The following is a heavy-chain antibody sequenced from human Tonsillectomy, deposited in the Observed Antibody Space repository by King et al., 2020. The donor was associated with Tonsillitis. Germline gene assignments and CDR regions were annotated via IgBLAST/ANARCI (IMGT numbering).Heavy chain of an antibody. CDR2: IYYSGST. CDR1: GGSVSSGSYY. J-gene: IGHJ6*02. Sequence: VQLQESGPGLVKPSETLSLTCTVSGGSVSSGSYYWRWIRQPPGKGLEWIGYIYYSGSTNYNPSLKSRVTISVDTSKNQFSLKLSSVTAADTAVYYCASRKEGITGTPGGYYYYGMDVWGQGTTVTVSS. CDR3: ASRKEGITGTPGGYYYYGMDV. D-gene: IGHD1-20*01. V-gene: IGHV4-61*01.